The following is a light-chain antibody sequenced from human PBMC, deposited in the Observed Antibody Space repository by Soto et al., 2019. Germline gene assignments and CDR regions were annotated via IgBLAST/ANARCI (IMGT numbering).Light chain of an antibody. CDR1: QSVSSSY. V-gene: IGKV3-20*01. CDR2: GAS. Sequence: EIVLTQSPCTLSLSAGERSSLSCGSSQSVSSSYLAWYQQKPGQAPRLLIYGASSRATGIPDRFSGSGSGTDFTLTISRLEPEDFAVYYCQQYGSSPETFGQGTKVDIK. J-gene: IGKJ1*01. CDR3: QQYGSSPET.